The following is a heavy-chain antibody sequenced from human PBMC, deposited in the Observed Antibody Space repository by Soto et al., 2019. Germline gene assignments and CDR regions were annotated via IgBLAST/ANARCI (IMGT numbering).Heavy chain of an antibody. Sequence: ASVKVSCKAFGYTFTSYAMHLVRQAPGQRLEWMGWINAGNANTKYSQKFQGRVTITRDTSASTAYMELSSLRSEDTAVYYCARTSGYYFYDYWGQGTLVTVSS. J-gene: IGHJ4*02. CDR3: ARTSGYYFYDY. V-gene: IGHV1-3*01. CDR1: GYTFTSYA. CDR2: INAGNANT. D-gene: IGHD3-3*01.